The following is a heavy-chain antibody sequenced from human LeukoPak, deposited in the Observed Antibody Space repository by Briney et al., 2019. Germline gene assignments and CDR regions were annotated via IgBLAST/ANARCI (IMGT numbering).Heavy chain of an antibody. J-gene: IGHJ3*02. CDR1: GGSISSGDYF. CDR3: AKGATVGKEALDI. CDR2: IYYSGST. Sequence: SETLSFTCTVSGGSISSGDYFWSCIRQHPGKGLECIGYIYYSGSTYYNPSLKSRVTLSLDKSKNQFSLKLSSVTAADTALYFCAKGATVGKEALDIWGQGSLVTVSS. D-gene: IGHD1-14*01. V-gene: IGHV4-30-4*01.